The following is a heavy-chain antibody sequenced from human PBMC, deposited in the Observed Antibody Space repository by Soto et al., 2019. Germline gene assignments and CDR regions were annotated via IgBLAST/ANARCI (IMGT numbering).Heavy chain of an antibody. J-gene: IGHJ4*02. Sequence: SETLSLTCTVSGGSISSYYWSWIRQPPGKGLEWIGYIYYSGSTNYNPSLKSRVTISVDTSKNQFSLRLSSVTAADTAVYYCARAITGTYGPDYWGQGTLVTVSS. D-gene: IGHD1-7*01. CDR2: IYYSGST. CDR1: GGSISSYY. V-gene: IGHV4-59*01. CDR3: ARAITGTYGPDY.